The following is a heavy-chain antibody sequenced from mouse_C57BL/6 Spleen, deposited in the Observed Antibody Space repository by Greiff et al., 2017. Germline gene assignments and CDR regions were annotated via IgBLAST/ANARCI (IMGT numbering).Heavy chain of an antibody. V-gene: IGHV10-1*01. Sequence: EVKVVESGGGLVQPKGSLKLSCAASGFSFNTYAMNWVRQAPGKGLEWVARIRSKSNNYATYYADSVKDRFTISRDDSESMIYLQMNNLKTEDTAMYYCVRPITTGAMDYWGQGTSVTVSS. CDR2: IRSKSNNYAT. D-gene: IGHD1-1*01. J-gene: IGHJ4*01. CDR1: GFSFNTYA. CDR3: VRPITTGAMDY.